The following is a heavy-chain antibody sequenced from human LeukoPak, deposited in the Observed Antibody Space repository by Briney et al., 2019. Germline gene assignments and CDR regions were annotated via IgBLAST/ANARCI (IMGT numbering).Heavy chain of an antibody. D-gene: IGHD2-21*02. CDR3: ARLGSDAYCGGDCYHLDY. J-gene: IGHJ4*02. Sequence: GESLKISCKGSGYSFTNYWIGWVRQMPGKGLEWMGIIFPADSDTRYSPSFQGQVTISADKSISTAYLQWSSLKASDTAMYYCARLGSDAYCGGDCYHLDYWGQGTLVTVSS. CDR2: IFPADSDT. CDR1: GYSFTNYW. V-gene: IGHV5-51*01.